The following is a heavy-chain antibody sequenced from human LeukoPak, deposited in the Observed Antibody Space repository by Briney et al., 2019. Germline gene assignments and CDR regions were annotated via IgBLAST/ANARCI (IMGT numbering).Heavy chain of an antibody. V-gene: IGHV1-46*01. CDR1: GYTFTSYY. D-gene: IGHD6-13*01. CDR2: INPSGGST. J-gene: IGHJ3*01. CDR3: ARGNRLYTSSWSSLAFDV. Sequence: GASVKVSCKASGYTFTSYYMHWVRQAPGQGLEWMGIINPSGGSTSYAQKFQGRVTMTRDTSTSTVYMELSSLKSEDAAVYYCARGNRLYTSSWSSLAFDVWGQGTMVTVSS.